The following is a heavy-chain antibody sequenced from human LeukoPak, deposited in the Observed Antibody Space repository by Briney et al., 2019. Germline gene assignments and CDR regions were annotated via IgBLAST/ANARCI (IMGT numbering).Heavy chain of an antibody. CDR2: IYTSGST. Sequence: PSQTLSLTCTVSGGSISSGSYYWSWIRQPAGKGLEWIGRIYTSGSTNYNPSLKSRVTISVDTSKNQFSLKLSSVTAADTAVYYCARVRVYSSSWYGPNWFDPWGQGTLVTVSS. J-gene: IGHJ5*02. V-gene: IGHV4-61*02. CDR1: GGSISSGSYY. CDR3: ARVRVYSSSWYGPNWFDP. D-gene: IGHD6-13*01.